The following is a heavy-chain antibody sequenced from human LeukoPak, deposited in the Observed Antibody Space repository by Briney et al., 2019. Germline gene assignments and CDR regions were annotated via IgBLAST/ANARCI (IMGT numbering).Heavy chain of an antibody. CDR1: GFTFSSYG. CDR2: ISYDGSNK. CDR3: AKGEYIVVVVAALYY. D-gene: IGHD2-15*01. Sequence: PGRSLRLSCAASGFTFSSYGMHWVRQAPGKGLEWVAVISYDGSNKYYADSVKGRFTISRDNSKNTLYLQMNSLRAEDTAVYYCAKGEYIVVVVAALYYWGQGTLVTASS. J-gene: IGHJ4*02. V-gene: IGHV3-30*18.